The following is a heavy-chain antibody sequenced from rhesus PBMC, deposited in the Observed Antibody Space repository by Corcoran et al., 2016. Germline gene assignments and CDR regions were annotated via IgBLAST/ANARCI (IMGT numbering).Heavy chain of an antibody. CDR1: GGCISSSY. V-gene: IGHV4-169*02. J-gene: IGHJ6*01. Sequence: QLQLQESGPGLVKPSETLSVTCAVSGGCISSSYWSWIRQAPGRGLEGIGYSHGRGSSTSCHPSLTSRVTLSVDTSKNQLSLKLSSVPAADTAVYFCASVDDGYYGLDSWGQGVVVTVSS. CDR2: SHGRGSST. D-gene: IGHD3-9*01. CDR3: ASVDDGYYGLDS.